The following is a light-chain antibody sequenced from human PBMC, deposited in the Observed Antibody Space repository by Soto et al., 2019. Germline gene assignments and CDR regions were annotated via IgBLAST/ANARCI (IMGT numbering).Light chain of an antibody. Sequence: EIVLTQSPATLSLSPGERATLSCRASQSVSSYLAWYQQKPGQAPRLLIYDASNRATGIPARFSGSGSGTDFTLTISSLEPADFAVYSCQQRSNWPPITFGQGTRLESK. CDR3: QQRSNWPPIT. J-gene: IGKJ5*01. CDR1: QSVSSY. CDR2: DAS. V-gene: IGKV3-11*01.